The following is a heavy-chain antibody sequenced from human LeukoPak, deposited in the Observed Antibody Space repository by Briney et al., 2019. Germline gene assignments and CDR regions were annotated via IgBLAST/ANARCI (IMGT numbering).Heavy chain of an antibody. CDR3: AGPGIAVAGTHLDAFDI. Sequence: GSSVKVSCKASGGTFSSYAISWVRQAPGQGLEWMGWINPNSGGTNYAQKFQGRVTMTRDTSISTAYMELSRLRSDDTAVYYCAGPGIAVAGTHLDAFDIWGQGTMVTVSS. D-gene: IGHD6-19*01. CDR2: INPNSGGT. J-gene: IGHJ3*02. V-gene: IGHV1-2*02. CDR1: GGTFSSYA.